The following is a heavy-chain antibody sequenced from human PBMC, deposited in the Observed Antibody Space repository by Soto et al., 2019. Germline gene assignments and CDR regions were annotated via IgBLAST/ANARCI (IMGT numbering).Heavy chain of an antibody. J-gene: IGHJ4*02. Sequence: GGSLRLSCAASGLTVTGFEMNWVRQSPGKGLEWVSYISSSGATMYYTDSVRGRFTISRDNAKNSLYLQMNSLRAEDTAVYYCARAELRYFDWSTSTYWGQGTLVTVSS. CDR3: ARAELRYFDWSTSTY. D-gene: IGHD3-9*01. CDR1: GLTVTGFE. V-gene: IGHV3-48*03. CDR2: ISSSGATM.